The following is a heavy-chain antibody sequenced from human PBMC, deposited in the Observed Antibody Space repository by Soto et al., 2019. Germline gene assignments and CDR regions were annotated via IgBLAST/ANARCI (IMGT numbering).Heavy chain of an antibody. Sequence: LRLSCAASGFTFSDYYMSWIRQAPGKGLEWISYISSSGNTVYYADSVEGRFTISRDNAQNSLYLQMNNLRAEDTAVYYCARDSRVYYGSGSSVDGWGQGTLVTVSS. CDR1: GFTFSDYY. D-gene: IGHD3-10*01. V-gene: IGHV3-11*01. J-gene: IGHJ4*02. CDR3: ARDSRVYYGSGSSVDG. CDR2: ISSSGNTV.